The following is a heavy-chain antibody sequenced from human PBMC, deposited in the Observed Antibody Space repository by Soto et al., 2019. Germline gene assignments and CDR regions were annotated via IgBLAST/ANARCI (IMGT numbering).Heavy chain of an antibody. V-gene: IGHV1-3*01. Sequence: ASVKVSCKASGYTFTSYAMHWVRQAPGQRLEWMGWINAANGNTKYSQKFQGRVTITRDTSASTAYMELSSLRSEDTAVYYCARSIVVVTALDYWGQGTLATVSS. CDR3: ARSIVVVTALDY. J-gene: IGHJ4*02. CDR2: INAANGNT. D-gene: IGHD2-21*02. CDR1: GYTFTSYA.